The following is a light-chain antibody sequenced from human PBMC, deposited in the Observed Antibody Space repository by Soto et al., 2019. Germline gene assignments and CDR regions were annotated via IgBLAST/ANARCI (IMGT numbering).Light chain of an antibody. CDR2: GAS. CDR1: QSISSNY. J-gene: IGKJ2*01. V-gene: IGKV3-20*01. CDR3: QHFGDSPPYT. Sequence: VLTQSPGTLSMSPGERATFSCRASQSISSNYLAWYQHKPGQAPRLLIYGASSRATGIPHRFSGSGSGTDFTLTINRLEPEDCGRYYCQHFGDSPPYTFGQGTRLEIK.